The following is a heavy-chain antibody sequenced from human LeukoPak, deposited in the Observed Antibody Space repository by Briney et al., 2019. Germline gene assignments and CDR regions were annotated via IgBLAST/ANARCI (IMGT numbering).Heavy chain of an antibody. D-gene: IGHD1-26*01. CDR1: GYTFTGYY. CDR2: INPNSGGT. Sequence: ASVKVSCKASGYTFTGYYMHWVRQAPGRGLERMGWINPNSGGTNYAQKFQGRVTMTRDTSISTAYMELSRLRSDDTAVYYCARGTTGELLNDYWGQGTLVTVSS. J-gene: IGHJ4*02. CDR3: ARGTTGELLNDY. V-gene: IGHV1-2*02.